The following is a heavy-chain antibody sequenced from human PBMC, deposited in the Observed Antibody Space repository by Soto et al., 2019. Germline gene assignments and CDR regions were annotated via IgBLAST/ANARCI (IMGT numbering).Heavy chain of an antibody. D-gene: IGHD5-18*01. V-gene: IGHV4-59*01. Sequence: SETLSLNCAVSGCSIRSYYWTWIRQPPGKGLEWLGYIFYSGSTFYNPSLKSRVTISIHTSKSQFSLQLTSVTAADTAVYYCARGAADTAMVDSWGQGTLVTVSS. CDR1: GCSIRSYY. CDR2: IFYSGST. J-gene: IGHJ4*02. CDR3: ARGAADTAMVDS.